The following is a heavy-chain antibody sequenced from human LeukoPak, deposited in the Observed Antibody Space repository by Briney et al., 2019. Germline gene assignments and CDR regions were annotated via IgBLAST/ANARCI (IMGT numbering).Heavy chain of an antibody. CDR2: IRRKASGGAT. Sequence: GGSLRLSCIGSGFAFGDYDISWVRQAPGKGLDWVGFIRRKASGGATEYAASVKGRFTISRDDSKTTAYLQMNSLKAEDTAMYYCTRALASGYWGQGTLVTVSS. J-gene: IGHJ4*02. V-gene: IGHV3-49*04. CDR3: TRALASGY. CDR1: GFAFGDYD.